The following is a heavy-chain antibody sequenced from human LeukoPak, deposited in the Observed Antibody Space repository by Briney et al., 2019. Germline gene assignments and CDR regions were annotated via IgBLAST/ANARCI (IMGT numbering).Heavy chain of an antibody. CDR3: ATSKPGKDDY. J-gene: IGHJ4*02. D-gene: IGHD1-14*01. CDR2: ISSRGGTI. Sequence: GGSLRLSCAASGFTFSSYEMNWGRQAPGEGRLGVSYISSRGGTIYYADSVKGRVTISRDKAKNSLYLKMNTLRAEDTAVYYCATSKPGKDDYWGQGTLVTVSS. V-gene: IGHV3-48*03. CDR1: GFTFSSYE.